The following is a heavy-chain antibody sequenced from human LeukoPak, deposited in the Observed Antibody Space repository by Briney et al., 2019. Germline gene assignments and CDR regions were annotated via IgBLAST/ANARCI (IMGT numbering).Heavy chain of an antibody. Sequence: SETLSLTCAVSGYSISSGYYWGWIRQPPGNGLEWIGSIYHSGSTYYNPSLKSRVTISVDTSKNQFSLKLSSVTAADTAVYYCARHIVVVPGDYFDYWGQGTLVTVSS. J-gene: IGHJ4*02. CDR1: GYSISSGYY. V-gene: IGHV4-38-2*01. CDR3: ARHIVVVPGDYFDY. CDR2: IYHSGST. D-gene: IGHD2-2*01.